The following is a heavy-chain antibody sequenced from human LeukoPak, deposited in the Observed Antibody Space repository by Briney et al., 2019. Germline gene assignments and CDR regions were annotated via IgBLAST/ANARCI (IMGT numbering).Heavy chain of an antibody. CDR1: GFTFSSYW. Sequence: GGSLRLSCAASGFTFSSYWMSWVRQAPGKGLEWVANIKQDGSEKYYVDSVKGRFTISRDNAKNSLYLQMNSLRAEDTAVYYCARVEDYGSGSYYRLGYYFDYWGQGTLVTVSS. D-gene: IGHD3-10*01. J-gene: IGHJ4*02. V-gene: IGHV3-7*01. CDR3: ARVEDYGSGSYYRLGYYFDY. CDR2: IKQDGSEK.